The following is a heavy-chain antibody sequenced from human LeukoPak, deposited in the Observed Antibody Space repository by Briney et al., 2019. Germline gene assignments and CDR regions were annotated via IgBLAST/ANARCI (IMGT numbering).Heavy chain of an antibody. V-gene: IGHV4-34*01. D-gene: IGHD2-2*01. CDR3: AREGVSYCSSTSCPLGY. CDR2: INHSGST. Sequence: SETLSLTCAVYGGSFSGYYWSWIRQPPGKGLEWIGEINHSGSTNYNPSLKSRVTISVDTSKNQFSLKLSSVTAADTAVYYCAREGVSYCSSTSCPLGYWGQGTLVTVSS. CDR1: GGSFSGYY. J-gene: IGHJ4*02.